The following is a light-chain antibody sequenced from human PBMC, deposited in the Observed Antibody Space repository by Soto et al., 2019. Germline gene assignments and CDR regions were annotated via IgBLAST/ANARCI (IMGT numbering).Light chain of an antibody. V-gene: IGKV3-15*01. CDR1: QSVSSN. J-gene: IGKJ2*01. CDR2: GAS. Sequence: EIVMTQSPATLSVSPGERATLSCRASQSVSSNLAWYQQKPGQAPRLLIYGASTRATGIPARFSGSGSGTEFTLTLSSLQSEDVSVYYCQQYNNWAPYTFGQGTKLEIK. CDR3: QQYNNWAPYT.